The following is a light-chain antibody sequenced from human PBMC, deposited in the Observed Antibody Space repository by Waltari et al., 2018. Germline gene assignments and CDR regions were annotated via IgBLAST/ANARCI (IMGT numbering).Light chain of an antibody. CDR2: KAS. V-gene: IGKV1-5*03. J-gene: IGKJ1*01. Sequence: DIQMTQSPSTLSASVGDRVTITCRASQSISRGLAWYQQKPGKAPKLLIYKASSLESGGPSRFSGSGSGTEFTLTISSLQPDEFATYYCQQYNSYSRTFGQGTKVEIK. CDR3: QQYNSYSRT. CDR1: QSISRG.